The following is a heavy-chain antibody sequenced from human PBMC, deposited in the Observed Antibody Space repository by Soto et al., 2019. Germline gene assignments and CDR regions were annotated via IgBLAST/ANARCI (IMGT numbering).Heavy chain of an antibody. Sequence: GGSLRLSCAASGFTFSDSYMSWIRQAPGKGLEWISYITFSGNTVYYADSLKGRFTISKDNAKNSLYLQMNRLRAEDTAVYYCARVSWREKYGMDVWGQGTTVTVSS. V-gene: IGHV3-11*01. CDR3: ARVSWREKYGMDV. CDR2: ITFSGNTV. J-gene: IGHJ6*02. CDR1: GFTFSDSY.